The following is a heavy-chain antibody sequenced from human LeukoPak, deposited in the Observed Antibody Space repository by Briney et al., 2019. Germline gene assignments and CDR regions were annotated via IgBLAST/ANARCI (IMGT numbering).Heavy chain of an antibody. J-gene: IGHJ5*02. D-gene: IGHD4-17*01. CDR1: GGAISSSNW. Sequence: PSETLSLTCTVSGGAISSSNWWSWIRQPPGKGLEWIGEINHSGSTNYSPSLKSRVTISVDTSKKQFSLKLSSVTAADTAVYYCARHYFSTLTTLLRGVKKQKSRFDPWGQGTLVTVSS. CDR3: ARHYFSTLTTLLRGVKKQKSRFDP. CDR2: INHSGST. V-gene: IGHV4-4*02.